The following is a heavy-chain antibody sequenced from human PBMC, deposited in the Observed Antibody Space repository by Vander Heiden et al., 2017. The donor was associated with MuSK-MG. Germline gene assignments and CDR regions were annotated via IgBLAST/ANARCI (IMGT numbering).Heavy chain of an antibody. CDR2: IYYIGST. J-gene: IGHJ4*02. V-gene: IGHV4-59*01. CDR3: ARAAGTIYYFDY. D-gene: IGHD6-19*01. CDR1: GGSISSYY. Sequence: QLHLSVSGPGLVNPSETRSLTCTVAGGSISSYYWSWIRQPPGKGLEWIGYIYYIGSTNYNPSLKSRVTISVDTSKDQFSLKLSSVTAADTAVYYCARAAGTIYYFDYWGQGTLVTVSP.